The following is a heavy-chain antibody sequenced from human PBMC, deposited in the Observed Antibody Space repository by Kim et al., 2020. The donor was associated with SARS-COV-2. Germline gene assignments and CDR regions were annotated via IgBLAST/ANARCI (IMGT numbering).Heavy chain of an antibody. CDR3: VKVTSITAPFYDR. J-gene: IGHJ5*02. D-gene: IGHD4-4*01. V-gene: IGHV3-23*01. CDR1: GFTFRRFA. CDR2: ISASGDDT. Sequence: GGSLRLSCAASGFTFRRFALSWVRQAPGEGLQWVSGISASGDDTYYAESVQGRFIITSDNSKNALNPEMNSLRAEDTDLSFCVKVTSITAPFYDRWGRGTLVTVSS.